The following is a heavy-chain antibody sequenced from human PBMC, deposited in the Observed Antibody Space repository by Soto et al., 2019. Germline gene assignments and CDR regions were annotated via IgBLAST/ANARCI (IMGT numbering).Heavy chain of an antibody. J-gene: IGHJ4*02. D-gene: IGHD2-8*01. V-gene: IGHV3-23*01. CDR2: LSDSGGSI. CDR3: AKVSSAWYAGIFDL. CDR1: GFTFNRHA. Sequence: PGGSLRLSCTASGFTFNRHAMTWVRQAPGKGLEWVSGLSDSGGSIYYADSVKGRFTISRDNSMNTLYLQMNTLRAEDTAVYYCAKVSSAWYAGIFDLWGQGTLVTVSS.